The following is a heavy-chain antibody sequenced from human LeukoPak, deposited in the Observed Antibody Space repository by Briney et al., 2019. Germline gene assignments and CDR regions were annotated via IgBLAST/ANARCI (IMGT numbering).Heavy chain of an antibody. CDR1: GFTFSSYG. Sequence: GGSLRLSCAASGFTFSSYGMHWVRQAPGKGLEWVAFIQYDGSNKYYADSVKGRFTISRDNSKNTLYLQMNSLRAEDTAVYYCRDPFDYWGQGTLVTVSS. CDR2: IQYDGSNK. J-gene: IGHJ4*02. CDR3: RDPFDY. V-gene: IGHV3-30*02.